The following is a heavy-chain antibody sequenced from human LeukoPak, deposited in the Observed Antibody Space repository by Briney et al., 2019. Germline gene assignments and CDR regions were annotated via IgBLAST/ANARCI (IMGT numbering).Heavy chain of an antibody. CDR1: GFTFSSHW. Sequence: PGGSLRLSCAASGFTFSSHWMNWARQAPGKGLEWVANIKEGGSEIYYVDSVKGRFTIARDEAKNSLYLQMNSLRDEDTAVYYCARGRGDYWGQGTLVTVSS. CDR3: ARGRGDY. CDR2: IKEGGSEI. V-gene: IGHV3-7*01. J-gene: IGHJ4*02.